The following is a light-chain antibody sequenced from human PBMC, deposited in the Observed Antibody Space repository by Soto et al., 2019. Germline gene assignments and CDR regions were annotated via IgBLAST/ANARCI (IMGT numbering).Light chain of an antibody. Sequence: EIVLTQSPGTLSLSPGERATLSCRASQSVSSNYLAWYQQKPGQAPRLLIYGASNRATGIPDRFSGSGSGTGFTLTISRLEPEDCAVYFGQQYGSSPPFTFGQGTKVEIK. CDR1: QSVSSNY. V-gene: IGKV3-20*01. J-gene: IGKJ2*01. CDR2: GAS. CDR3: QQYGSSPPFT.